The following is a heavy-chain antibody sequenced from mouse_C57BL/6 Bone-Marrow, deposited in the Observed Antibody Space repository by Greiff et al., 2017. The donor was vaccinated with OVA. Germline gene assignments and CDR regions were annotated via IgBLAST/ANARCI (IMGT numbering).Heavy chain of an antibody. V-gene: IGHV1-80*01. Sequence: VKLMESGAELVKPGASVKISCKASGYAFSSYWMNWVKQRPGKGLEWIGQIYPGDGDTNYNGKFKGKATLTADKSSSTAYMQLSSRTSEDSAVXFCSSLYNDNYRTVDYWGQGTTLTVSS. D-gene: IGHD2-1*01. CDR3: SSLYNDNYRTVDY. CDR2: IYPGDGDT. CDR1: GYAFSSYW. J-gene: IGHJ2*01.